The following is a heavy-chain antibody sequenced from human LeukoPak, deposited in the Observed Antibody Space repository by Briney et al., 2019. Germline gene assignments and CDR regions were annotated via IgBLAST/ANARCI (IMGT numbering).Heavy chain of an antibody. D-gene: IGHD4-17*01. V-gene: IGHV3-33*01. CDR3: ARVYGDYVEGRGSPDY. J-gene: IGHJ4*02. CDR2: IWYDGSNK. CDR1: GFTFSSYG. Sequence: GGSQRLSCAASGFTFSSYGMHWVRQAPGKGLEWVAVIWYDGSNKYYADSVKGRFTISRDNSKNTLYLQRNRLRAEDTAVYYCARVYGDYVEGRGSPDYWGQGTLVTVSS.